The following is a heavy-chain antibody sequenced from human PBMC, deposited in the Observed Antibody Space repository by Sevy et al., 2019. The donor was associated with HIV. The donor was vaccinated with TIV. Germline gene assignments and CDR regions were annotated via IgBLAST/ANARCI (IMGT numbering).Heavy chain of an antibody. D-gene: IGHD6-19*01. CDR3: AKDELAVTGHGNYFDY. J-gene: IGHJ4*02. Sequence: GGSLRLSCAAFGFTFSSFAMSWVRQAPGKGLEWISAISGSGTSTHYADSVKGRFTISRDNSKNTLYLQMNSLRAEDTAIYYCAKDELAVTGHGNYFDYWGQGTLVTVSS. V-gene: IGHV3-23*01. CDR1: GFTFSSFA. CDR2: ISGSGTST.